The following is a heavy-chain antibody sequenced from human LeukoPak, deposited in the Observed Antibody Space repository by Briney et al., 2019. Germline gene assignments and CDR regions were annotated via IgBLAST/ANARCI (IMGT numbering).Heavy chain of an antibody. CDR2: ITWNSGSI. CDR3: AKANRYSTGWFYFDS. Sequence: GRSLRLSXAASGFTFDDYAMHWVRQAPGKGLEWVSGITWNSGSIGYADSVKGRFTISRDNAKTSLYLQMNSLRAEDMALYYCAKANRYSTGWFYFDSWGQGTLVTVSS. V-gene: IGHV3-9*03. J-gene: IGHJ4*02. CDR1: GFTFDDYA. D-gene: IGHD6-19*01.